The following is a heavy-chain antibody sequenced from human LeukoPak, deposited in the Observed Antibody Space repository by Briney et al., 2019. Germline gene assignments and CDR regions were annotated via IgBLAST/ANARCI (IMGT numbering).Heavy chain of an antibody. CDR2: ISTDNSNR. J-gene: IGHJ4*02. V-gene: IGHV1-18*01. Sequence: ASVKVSCKASGYTFTKYGITWVRQAPGQGLEWMGWISTDNSNRNYAQKLQGRVTMTTDTSTSTAYMELRSLISDDTAVYYCARDFAGIAVAGLDYWGQGTLVTVSS. D-gene: IGHD6-19*01. CDR3: ARDFAGIAVAGLDY. CDR1: GYTFTKYG.